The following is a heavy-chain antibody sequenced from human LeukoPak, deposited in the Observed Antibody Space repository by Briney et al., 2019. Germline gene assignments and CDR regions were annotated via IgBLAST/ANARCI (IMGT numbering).Heavy chain of an antibody. Sequence: GGSLRLSCAASGFAVNSNYMSWVRQAPGKGLEWVSVIYSGGNTYYADSVKGRFTISRGNAKNTLYLQMNSLRAEDTAVYYCASGYCSGGSCYSVYFQHWGQGTLVTVPS. J-gene: IGHJ1*01. CDR2: IYSGGNT. CDR3: ASGYCSGGSCYSVYFQH. D-gene: IGHD2-15*01. V-gene: IGHV3-53*01. CDR1: GFAVNSNY.